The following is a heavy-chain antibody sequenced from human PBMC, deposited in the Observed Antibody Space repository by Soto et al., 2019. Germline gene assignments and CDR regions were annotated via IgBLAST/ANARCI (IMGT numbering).Heavy chain of an antibody. V-gene: IGHV3-23*01. CDR3: ARDKMEPWLVVGYLEY. CDR2: IIDDGGRA. CDR1: GFSFSNHA. D-gene: IGHD6-19*01. Sequence: EVQLLESGGGLVQPGGSLRLSCSASGFSFSNHAMSWVRQAPGKGLEWVSAIIDDGGRAYYADSVDGRFTISIDNYRHKVSLQMNSLRAEDPAVYYCARDKMEPWLVVGYLEYWGQGTQVAVSS. J-gene: IGHJ4*02.